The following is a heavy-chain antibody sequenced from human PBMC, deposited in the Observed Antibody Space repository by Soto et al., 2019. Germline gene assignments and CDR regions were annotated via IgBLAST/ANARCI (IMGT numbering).Heavy chain of an antibody. J-gene: IGHJ6*02. D-gene: IGHD5-12*01. CDR3: ARGVGDVIVATTQTYYYYYGMDV. Sequence: PSETLSLTCAVYGGSFSGYYWSWIRQPPGKGLEWIGEINHSGSTNYNPSLRSRVTISVDTSKNQFSLKLSSVTAADTAVYYCARGVGDVIVATTQTYYYYYGMDVWGQGTTVTVSS. CDR2: INHSGST. V-gene: IGHV4-34*01. CDR1: GGSFSGYY.